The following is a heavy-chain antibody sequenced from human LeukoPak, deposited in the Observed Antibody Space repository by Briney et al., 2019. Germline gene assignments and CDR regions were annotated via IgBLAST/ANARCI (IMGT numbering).Heavy chain of an antibody. CDR3: AKTLEGYDLRALDI. D-gene: IGHD3-3*01. CDR1: GGSISGSNNY. V-gene: IGHV4-39*01. J-gene: IGHJ3*02. CDR2: IYYSGST. Sequence: SETLSLTCTVSGGSISGSNNYWGWIRQSPGKGLEWIGSIYYSGSTYYNPSLKSRVTISVDTSKNQFSLKLSSVTAADTAVYYCAKTLEGYDLRALDIWGQGTMVTVSS.